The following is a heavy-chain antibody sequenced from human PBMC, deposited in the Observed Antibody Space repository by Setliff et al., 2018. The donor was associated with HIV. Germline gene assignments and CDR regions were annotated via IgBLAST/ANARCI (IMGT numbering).Heavy chain of an antibody. CDR1: GFTFSTYS. CDR3: ARDVSWRVRTYIDY. Sequence: GGSLRLSCEASGFTFSTYSMNWVRQAPGKGLEWVSSISSSSRSKYYADSVKGRFTISRDNAKNSLYLQMNSLTAEDTAVYYCARDVSWRVRTYIDYCGQGALVTVS. V-gene: IGHV3-21*01. J-gene: IGHJ4*02. CDR2: ISSSSRSK. D-gene: IGHD3-3*01.